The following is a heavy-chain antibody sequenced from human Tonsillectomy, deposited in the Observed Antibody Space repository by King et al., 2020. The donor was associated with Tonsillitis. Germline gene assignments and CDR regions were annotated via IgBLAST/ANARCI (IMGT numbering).Heavy chain of an antibody. CDR2: ISYDGSNK. CDR1: GFTFSSYA. D-gene: IGHD3-22*01. CDR3: ARDLGGDYYDSSSYYGDAFDI. J-gene: IGHJ3*02. V-gene: IGHV3-30-3*01. Sequence: VQLVESGGGVVQPGRSLRLSCAASGFTFSSYAMHWVRQAPGKGLEWVAVISYDGSNKYYADSVKGRFTISRDNSKNTRYLQMNSLRAEDTAVYYCARDLGGDYYDSSSYYGDAFDIWGQGTMVTVSS.